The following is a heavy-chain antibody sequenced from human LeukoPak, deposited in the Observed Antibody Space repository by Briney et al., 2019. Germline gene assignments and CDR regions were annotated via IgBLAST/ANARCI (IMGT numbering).Heavy chain of an antibody. D-gene: IGHD3-3*01. Sequence: GGSLTFSCAASGFTFSSHWMHWVRQAPGKGLVWVSRIDSDGSSTTYADSVKGRFTITRDNAKNTLYLQMNSLRAEDTAVYYCARGYNDFWSENNWFDPWGAGALVTVSS. CDR2: IDSDGSST. CDR3: ARGYNDFWSENNWFDP. J-gene: IGHJ5*02. CDR1: GFTFSSHW. V-gene: IGHV3-74*01.